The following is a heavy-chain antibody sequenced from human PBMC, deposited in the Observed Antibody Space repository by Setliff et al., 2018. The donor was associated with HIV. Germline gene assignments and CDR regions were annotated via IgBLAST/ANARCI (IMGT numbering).Heavy chain of an antibody. J-gene: IGHJ4*02. CDR3: ARPNYYDSSGSFDY. D-gene: IGHD3-22*01. V-gene: IGHV3-48*03. CDR2: ISSSGTTI. Sequence: GGSLRLSCAASGFTFSNYEMNWVRQAPGKGLEWVSYISSSGTTIYYADSVKGRFTISRDNAKNSLYLQMNSLRAEDTAFYYCARPNYYDSSGSFDYWGQGTLVTVSS. CDR1: GFTFSNYE.